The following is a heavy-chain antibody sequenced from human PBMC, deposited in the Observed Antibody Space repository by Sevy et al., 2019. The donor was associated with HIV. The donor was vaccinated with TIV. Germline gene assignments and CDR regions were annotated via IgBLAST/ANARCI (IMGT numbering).Heavy chain of an antibody. CDR1: GFTFSIYW. D-gene: IGHD5-18*01. CDR2: IKEDGSAE. V-gene: IGHV3-7*01. Sequence: GGSLRLSCAASGFTFSIYWMTWVRQAPGKGLEWVANIKEDGSAEYYVDSVKGRFTISRDNAKNSLFLQLNSLRVEDTAMYYCARDSPGYGAYDYLGQGTLVTVSP. J-gene: IGHJ4*02. CDR3: ARDSPGYGAYDY.